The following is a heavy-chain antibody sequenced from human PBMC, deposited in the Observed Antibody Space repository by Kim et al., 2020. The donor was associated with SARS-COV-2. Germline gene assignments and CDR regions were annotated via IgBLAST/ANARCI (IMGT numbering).Heavy chain of an antibody. CDR1: GGSISSGGYY. J-gene: IGHJ4*02. Sequence: SETLSLTCTVSGGSISSGGYYWSWIRQHPGKGLEWIGYIYYSGSTYYNPSLKSRVTISIDTSKNQFSLKLSSVTAADTAVYYCARTRITMIVVVTHFDYWGQGTLVTVSS. CDR2: IYYSGST. CDR3: ARTRITMIVVVTHFDY. V-gene: IGHV4-31*03. D-gene: IGHD3-22*01.